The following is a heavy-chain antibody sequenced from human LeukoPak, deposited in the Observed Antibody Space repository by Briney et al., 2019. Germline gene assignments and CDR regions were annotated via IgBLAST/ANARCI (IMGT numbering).Heavy chain of an antibody. J-gene: IGHJ4*02. D-gene: IGHD3-22*01. CDR1: GFTFSSYA. Sequence: GGSLRLSCAASGFTFSSYAMSLVRRAPGKGLEWVSAISGSGGSTYYADSVTGRFTISRDNSKNTLYLQMNSLRAEDTAVYYCAKGRRGYDSSGYDYWGQGTLVTVSS. CDR3: AKGRRGYDSSGYDY. CDR2: ISGSGGST. V-gene: IGHV3-23*01.